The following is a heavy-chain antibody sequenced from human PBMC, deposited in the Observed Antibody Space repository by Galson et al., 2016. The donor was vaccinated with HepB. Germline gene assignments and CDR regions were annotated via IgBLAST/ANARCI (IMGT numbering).Heavy chain of an antibody. V-gene: IGHV3-11*01. J-gene: IGHJ5*02. D-gene: IGHD6-13*01. CDR3: AREGRQLAAAGLDL. CDR2: LSTGALSE. CDR1: GFTFSGYY. Sequence: LRLSCAASGFTFSGYYMSWIRQAPGKGLEWISYLSTGALSEYYAASVRGRFIVSRDNAKNSLYLQMNSLRADDTAVYYCAREGRQLAAAGLDLWGPGTLVTVSS.